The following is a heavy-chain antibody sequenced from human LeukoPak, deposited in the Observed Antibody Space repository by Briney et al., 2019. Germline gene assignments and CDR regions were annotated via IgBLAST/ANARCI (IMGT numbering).Heavy chain of an antibody. D-gene: IGHD4-11*01. CDR1: GFTSGSYA. Sequence: PGGSLRLSCAASGFTSGSYAMSWVRQAPGKGLEWVSVIYSGGSTYYADSVKGRFTISRDNSKNTLYLQMNSLRAEDTAVYYCARDQRDYSNYIYYYYGMDVWGQGTTVTVSS. CDR3: ARDQRDYSNYIYYYYGMDV. V-gene: IGHV3-53*01. CDR2: IYSGGST. J-gene: IGHJ6*02.